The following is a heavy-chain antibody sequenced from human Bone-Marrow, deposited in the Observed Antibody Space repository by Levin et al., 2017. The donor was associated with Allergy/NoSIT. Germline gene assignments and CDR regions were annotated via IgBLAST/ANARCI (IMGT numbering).Heavy chain of an antibody. J-gene: IGHJ4*02. Sequence: GESLKISCAASGFTFSSYSMNWVRQAPGKGLEWVSSISSSSSYIYYADSVKGRFTISRDNAKNSLYLQMNSLRAEDTAVYYCAGWGYYDFWSGYYPYFDYWGQGTLVTVSS. V-gene: IGHV3-21*01. CDR3: AGWGYYDFWSGYYPYFDY. CDR1: GFTFSSYS. D-gene: IGHD3-3*01. CDR2: ISSSSSYI.